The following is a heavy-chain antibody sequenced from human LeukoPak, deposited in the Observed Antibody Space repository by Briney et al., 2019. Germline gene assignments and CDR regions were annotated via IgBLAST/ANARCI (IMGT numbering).Heavy chain of an antibody. CDR3: ARLADTVRGVMDYYYYYYMDV. D-gene: IGHD3-10*01. J-gene: IGHJ6*03. CDR1: GGSISSYY. Sequence: PSETLSLTCTVSGGSISSYYWSWIRQPPGKGLEWIGYIYYSGSINYNPSLKSRVTISVDTSKTQFSLKLSSVTAADTAVYYCARLADTVRGVMDYYYYYYMDVWGKGTTVTVSS. V-gene: IGHV4-59*01. CDR2: IYYSGSI.